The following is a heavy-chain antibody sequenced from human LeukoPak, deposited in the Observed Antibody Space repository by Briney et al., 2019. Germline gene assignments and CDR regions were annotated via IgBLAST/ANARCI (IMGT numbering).Heavy chain of an antibody. CDR3: ARDSCSSTSCYELNY. Sequence: GASVKVSCKASGYTFTSYAMHWVRQAPGQRLEWMGWINAGNGNTKYSQKFQGRVTITRDTSASTAYMELSSLRSEDTAAYYCARDSCSSTSCYELNYWGQGTLVTVSS. D-gene: IGHD2-2*01. J-gene: IGHJ4*02. CDR2: INAGNGNT. V-gene: IGHV1-3*01. CDR1: GYTFTSYA.